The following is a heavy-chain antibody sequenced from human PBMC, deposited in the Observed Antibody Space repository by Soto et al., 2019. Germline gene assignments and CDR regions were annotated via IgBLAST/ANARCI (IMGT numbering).Heavy chain of an antibody. CDR1: GGSFSGYY. D-gene: IGHD5-12*01. Sequence: SETLSLTCAVYGGSFSGYYWSWIRQPPGKGLEWIGEINHSGSTNYNPSLKSRVTISVDTSKNQLSLKLSSVTAADTAVYYCARQRWLQFLDYWGQGTLVTVSS. CDR3: ARQRWLQFLDY. J-gene: IGHJ4*02. CDR2: INHSGST. V-gene: IGHV4-34*01.